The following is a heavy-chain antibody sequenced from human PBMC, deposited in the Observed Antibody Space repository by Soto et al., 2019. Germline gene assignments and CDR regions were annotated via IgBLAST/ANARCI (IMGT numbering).Heavy chain of an antibody. D-gene: IGHD6-13*01. J-gene: IGHJ6*02. CDR1: GFTFSDYY. CDR3: ARNTISAAGADYYGLDV. CDR2: MSSSGVTV. Sequence: GGSLRLSCAGSGFTFSDYYMSWIRQAPGQGLEWVSYMSSSGVTVFYADSVKGRFTISRDNAKNSLYLQMYSLRAEDSAVYYCARNTISAAGADYYGLDVWGQGTTVTVSS. V-gene: IGHV3-11*01.